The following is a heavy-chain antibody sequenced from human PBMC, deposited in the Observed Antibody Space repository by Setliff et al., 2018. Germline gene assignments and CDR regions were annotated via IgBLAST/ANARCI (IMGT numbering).Heavy chain of an antibody. CDR1: GYIFTNYW. Sequence: GESLKISCKASGYIFTNYWIGWVRQMPGKGLEWMGVIYPGDSDTRYSPSFQGQVTISADKSINTAYLQWSSLKASDTAIYCCTRHEDRNKCTSSSCYRENDAFDVWGQGATVTVS. CDR2: IYPGDSDT. D-gene: IGHD2-2*01. V-gene: IGHV5-51*01. J-gene: IGHJ3*01. CDR3: TRHEDRNKCTSSSCYRENDAFDV.